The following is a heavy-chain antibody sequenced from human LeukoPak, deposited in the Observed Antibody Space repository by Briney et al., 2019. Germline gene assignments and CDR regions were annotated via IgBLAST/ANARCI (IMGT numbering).Heavy chain of an antibody. CDR1: GGSISSSSYY. Sequence: SETLSLTCTVSGGSISSSSYYWGWIRQPPGKGLEWIGSIYYSGSTYYNPSLKSRVTISVDTSKNQFSLKLSSVTAADTAVYYCAVVLLWFGELSETNWGQGTLVTVSS. CDR2: IYYSGST. J-gene: IGHJ4*02. V-gene: IGHV4-39*07. CDR3: AVVLLWFGELSETN. D-gene: IGHD3-10*01.